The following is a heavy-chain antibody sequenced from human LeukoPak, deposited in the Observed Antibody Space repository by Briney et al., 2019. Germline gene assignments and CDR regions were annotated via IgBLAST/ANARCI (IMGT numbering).Heavy chain of an antibody. D-gene: IGHD6-13*01. CDR2: IRYDGSNK. CDR3: ARSYSSWYGY. Sequence: GGSLRLSCAASGFSFSNFGMHWFRQAPGKGLEWVTFIRYDGSNKFYVDSVKGRFTISRDNSKNTVYLQMNSLRAEDTAVYYCARSYSSWYGYWGQGTLVTVSS. V-gene: IGHV3-30*02. J-gene: IGHJ4*02. CDR1: GFSFSNFG.